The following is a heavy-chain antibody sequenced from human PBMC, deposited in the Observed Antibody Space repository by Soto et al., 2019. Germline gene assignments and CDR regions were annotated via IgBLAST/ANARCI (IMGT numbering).Heavy chain of an antibody. CDR1: GYTFTGYY. Sequence: ASVKVSCKASGYTFTGYYMHWVRQAPGQGLEWMGWINPNSGGTNYAQKFQGRVTMTRDTSISTAYMELSRLRSDDTAVYYCARSSTPRPGLFVYWGQGNLVTLSS. J-gene: IGHJ4*02. CDR2: INPNSGGT. D-gene: IGHD1-1*01. CDR3: ARSSTPRPGLFVY. V-gene: IGHV1-2*02.